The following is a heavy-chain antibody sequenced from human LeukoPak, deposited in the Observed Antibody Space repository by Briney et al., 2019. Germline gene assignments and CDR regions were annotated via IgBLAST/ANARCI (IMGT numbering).Heavy chain of an antibody. V-gene: IGHV3-23*01. D-gene: IGHD4-23*01. CDR3: ARGRPHGNDY. CDR1: GFTFSSSA. CDR2: ISNNGGYT. J-gene: IGHJ4*02. Sequence: RPGGSLRLSCAASGFTFSSSAMSWVRQAPGKGLEWVSAISNNGGYTYYADSVQGRFTISRDNAKNTLYLQMNSLRVEDTAVYYCARGRPHGNDYWGQGTLVTVSS.